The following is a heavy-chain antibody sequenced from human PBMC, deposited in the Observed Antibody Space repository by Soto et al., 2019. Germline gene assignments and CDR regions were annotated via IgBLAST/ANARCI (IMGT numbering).Heavy chain of an antibody. CDR2: ISAYNGTL. CDR3: ALDVWFGEVSPFQH. V-gene: IGHV1-18*01. CDR1: GYNFFTYA. J-gene: IGHJ1*01. D-gene: IGHD3-10*01. Sequence: QVELVQSGAEVKKPGASVKVSCKTSGYNFFTYALSWVRQAPGQGLEWIGWISAYNGTLKYAQKFKDRVTLTTDTSTNTVYMEMRGLRSEDTAVYFCALDVWFGEVSPFQHWGQGTPVTVSS.